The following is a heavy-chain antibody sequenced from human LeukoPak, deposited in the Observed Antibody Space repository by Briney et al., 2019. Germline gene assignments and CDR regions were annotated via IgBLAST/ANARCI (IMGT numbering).Heavy chain of an antibody. V-gene: IGHV3-48*04. J-gene: IGHJ6*03. D-gene: IGHD3-3*01. CDR3: ARDGHGDFWRARRTYYMDV. Sequence: GGSLRLSCAASGFTFSSYGMTWVRQAPGKGLEWVSYISSSSSTIYYADSVKGRFTISRDNAKNSLYLEMNSLRAEDTAVYYCARDGHGDFWRARRTYYMDVWGKGTTVTASS. CDR1: GFTFSSYG. CDR2: ISSSSSTI.